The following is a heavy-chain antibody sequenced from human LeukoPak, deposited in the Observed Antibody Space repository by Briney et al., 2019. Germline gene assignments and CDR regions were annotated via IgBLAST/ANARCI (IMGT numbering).Heavy chain of an antibody. D-gene: IGHD6-19*01. CDR1: GFTVSSNY. J-gene: IGHJ4*02. CDR2: IYSGGST. Sequence: PGGSLRLSCAASGFTVSSNYMSWVRQPPGKGLEWVSVIYSGGSTYYADSVKGRFTISRDNSKNTLYLQMNSLRAEDTAVYYCVRDATAGYSSGWGQGTLVTVSS. CDR3: VRDATAGYSSG. V-gene: IGHV3-66*02.